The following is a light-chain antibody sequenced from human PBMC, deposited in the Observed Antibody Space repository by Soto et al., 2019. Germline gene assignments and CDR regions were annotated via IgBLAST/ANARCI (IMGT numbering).Light chain of an antibody. Sequence: DIQLTQSPSLLSASVGDRVTITCRASQGISTYLAWYQQKPGKAPKPLIYDASTLERGVPSRFSGSGSGTEFTLTISSLQPEDFATYYCQQLYGYLALTFGGGTTVEIK. CDR1: QGISTY. V-gene: IGKV1-9*01. CDR2: DAS. J-gene: IGKJ4*01. CDR3: QQLYGYLALT.